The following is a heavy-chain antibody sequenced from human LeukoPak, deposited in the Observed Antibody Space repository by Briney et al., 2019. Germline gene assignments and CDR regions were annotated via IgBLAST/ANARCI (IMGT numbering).Heavy chain of an antibody. V-gene: IGHV3-48*01. Sequence: PGGSLRLSCAASGFTFSSYSMNWVRQAPGKGLEWISHINREIETIYYADSVKGRFTVSRDNDKNSLYLQMNSLRGEDTAVYYCARAGYCSGGRCYGGDYWGQGTLVTVSS. J-gene: IGHJ4*02. CDR1: GFTFSSYS. D-gene: IGHD2-15*01. CDR3: ARAGYCSGGRCYGGDY. CDR2: INREIETI.